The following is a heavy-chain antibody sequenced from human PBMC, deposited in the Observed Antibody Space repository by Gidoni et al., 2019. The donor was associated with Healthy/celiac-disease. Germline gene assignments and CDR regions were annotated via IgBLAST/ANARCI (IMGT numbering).Heavy chain of an antibody. V-gene: IGHV4-38-2*01. J-gene: IGHJ4*02. CDR2: IYHSGST. D-gene: IGHD3-22*01. Sequence: QVPLQASGPGLVKPSETLSLTCPVSGYPFSSGYYWGWIRQPPGKGLEWIGSIYHSGSTYYNPSLKSRVTISVDTSKNQFSLKLSSVTAADTAVYYCARGPQMIAHYFDYWGQGTLVTVSS. CDR1: GYPFSSGYY. CDR3: ARGPQMIAHYFDY.